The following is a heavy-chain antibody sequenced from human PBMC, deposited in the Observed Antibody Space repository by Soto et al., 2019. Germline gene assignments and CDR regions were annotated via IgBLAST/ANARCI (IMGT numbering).Heavy chain of an antibody. CDR1: GFTFSSYW. J-gene: IGHJ6*02. Sequence: EVQLVESGGGLVQPGGSLRLSCAASGFTFSSYWMHWVRQAPGKGLVWVSRIKFDGSSTNYADSVRGRFTISRDNANNTVYLQMNSLRDEDTAVYYCARGIRNYYGTDVWGQGTTVSVSS. CDR2: IKFDGSST. D-gene: IGHD5-18*01. V-gene: IGHV3-74*01. CDR3: ARGIRNYYGTDV.